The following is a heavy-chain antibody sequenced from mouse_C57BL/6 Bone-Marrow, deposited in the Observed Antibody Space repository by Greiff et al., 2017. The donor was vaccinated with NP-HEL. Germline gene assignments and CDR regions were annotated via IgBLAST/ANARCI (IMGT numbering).Heavy chain of an antibody. CDR2: INPNNGGT. CDR3: ARSRGSPAWFAY. Sequence: EVQLQQSGPELVKPGASVKISCKASGYTFTDYYMNWVKQSHGKSLEWIGAINPNNGGTSYNQKFKGKATLTVDKSSSTAYMELRSLTSEDSAVYYCARSRGSPAWFAYWGQGTLVTVSA. D-gene: IGHD1-1*02. J-gene: IGHJ3*01. V-gene: IGHV1-26*01. CDR1: GYTFTDYY.